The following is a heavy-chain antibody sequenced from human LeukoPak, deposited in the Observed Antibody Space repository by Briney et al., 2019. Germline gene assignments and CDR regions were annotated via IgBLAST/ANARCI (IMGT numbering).Heavy chain of an antibody. J-gene: IGHJ4*02. CDR1: GGSISSGSYY. V-gene: IGHV4-61*02. CDR3: AREDIVVVPAANPFDY. D-gene: IGHD2-2*01. Sequence: SETLSLTCAVSGGSISSGSYYWSWIRQPAGKGLEWIGRIYTSGSTNYNPSLKSRVTISVDTSKNQFSLKLSSVTAADTAVYYYAREDIVVVPAANPFDYWGQGTLVTVSS. CDR2: IYTSGST.